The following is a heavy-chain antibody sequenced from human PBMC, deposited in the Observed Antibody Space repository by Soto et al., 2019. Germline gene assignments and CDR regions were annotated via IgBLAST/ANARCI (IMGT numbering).Heavy chain of an antibody. D-gene: IGHD6-19*01. CDR3: AKEYVGSGWYLDFDY. J-gene: IGHJ4*02. CDR1: GFTFSVYD. CDR2: ISDDGTNK. V-gene: IGHV3-30*18. Sequence: GGSLRLSCAASGFTFSVYDMHWVRQAPGKGLEWVTLISDDGTNKYYADSVKGRFTISRDNSKNTLFLQMNSLRAEDTAVYYCAKEYVGSGWYLDFDYWGQGTLVTVSS.